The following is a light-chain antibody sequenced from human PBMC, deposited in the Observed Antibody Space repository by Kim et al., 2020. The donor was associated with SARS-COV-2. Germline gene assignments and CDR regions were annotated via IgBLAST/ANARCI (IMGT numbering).Light chain of an antibody. V-gene: IGLV2-14*01. Sequence: GISNRFSGSKSGNTASLTISGLQAEDEADYFCSSYTARSLFVFGSGTKVTVL. CDR3: SSYTARSLFV. J-gene: IGLJ1*01.